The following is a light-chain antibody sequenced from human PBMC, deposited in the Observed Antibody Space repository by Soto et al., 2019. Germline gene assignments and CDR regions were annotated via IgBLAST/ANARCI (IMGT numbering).Light chain of an antibody. CDR3: QQYNGLIT. CDR1: QSISKW. V-gene: IGKV1-5*03. CDR2: KAS. J-gene: IGKJ5*01. Sequence: VQMAQAPSSLSASVGDRVRIRCRGSQSISKWLAWYQQKPGKAPKLLIYKASNLKSEVPSRFSGSGSGTEFTLTISSLQPDDFATYYCQQYNGLITFGQGTRLEIK.